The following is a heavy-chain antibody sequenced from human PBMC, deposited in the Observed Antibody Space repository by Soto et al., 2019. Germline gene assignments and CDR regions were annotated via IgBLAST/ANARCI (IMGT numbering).Heavy chain of an antibody. CDR3: ARESPTTEVVPYFDY. CDR1: GDTLSSYS. V-gene: IGHV1-69*13. CDR2: IIPIFGTA. Sequence: GASVKVSCKATGDTLSSYSISWVRQAPGQGPEWMGGIIPIFGTANYPQKFLGRVTITADESTSTVYMDLSSLTSDDTAVYYCARESPTTEVVPYFDYWGQGTLVTV. D-gene: IGHD1-26*01. J-gene: IGHJ4*02.